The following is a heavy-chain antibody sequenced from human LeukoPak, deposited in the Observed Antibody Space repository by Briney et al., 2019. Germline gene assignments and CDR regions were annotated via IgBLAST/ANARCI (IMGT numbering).Heavy chain of an antibody. J-gene: IGHJ6*02. CDR2: IWYDGSNK. CDR1: GFTFSSYG. Sequence: GGSLRLSCAASGFTFSSYGMHWVRQAPGKGLEWVAVIWYDGSNKYYADSVKGRFTISRDNSKNTLYLQMNSLRAEDTAVYYCARGSGFRGNYYYYGMDVWGQGTTVTVSS. V-gene: IGHV3-33*01. CDR3: ARGSGFRGNYYYYGMDV. D-gene: IGHD3-10*01.